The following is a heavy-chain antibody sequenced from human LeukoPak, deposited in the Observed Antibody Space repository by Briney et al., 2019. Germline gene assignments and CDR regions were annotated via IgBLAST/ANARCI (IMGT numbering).Heavy chain of an antibody. Sequence: GGSLRLSCAASGFTFSNAWMTWVRQAPGKGLEWVGRIKSKTDGGTTDYAAPVKGRFTISRDDSKNTLYLQMNSLKTEDTAVYYCTTVRRDGYNLNFDYWGQGTLVTVSS. CDR2: IKSKTDGGTT. D-gene: IGHD5-24*01. CDR3: TTVRRDGYNLNFDY. V-gene: IGHV3-15*01. J-gene: IGHJ4*02. CDR1: GFTFSNAW.